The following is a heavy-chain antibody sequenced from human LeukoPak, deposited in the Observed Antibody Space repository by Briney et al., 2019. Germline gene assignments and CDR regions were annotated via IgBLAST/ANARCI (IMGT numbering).Heavy chain of an antibody. D-gene: IGHD3-10*01. CDR2: IYPGDSDT. Sequence: GESLKISCKGPGYSFPSYWFGWVRQMPGKGLEWMGIIYPGDSDTRYSPSFQGQVTISADRSISTAYLQWSSLKASDTAMYYCARRVIRVVRGVTTDYFDYWGQGTLVTVSS. CDR3: ARRVIRVVRGVTTDYFDY. V-gene: IGHV5-51*01. J-gene: IGHJ4*02. CDR1: GYSFPSYW.